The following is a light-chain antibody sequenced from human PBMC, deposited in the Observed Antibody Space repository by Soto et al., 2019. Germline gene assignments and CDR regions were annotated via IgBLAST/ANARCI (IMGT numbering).Light chain of an antibody. CDR2: GAS. V-gene: IGKV3-20*01. CDR1: QSISSNK. J-gene: IGKJ1*01. Sequence: EIALTQSPGSLSLSPGEIATLSFSASQSISSNKLAWYQHNPGQAPRLLIYGASSRATGIPDRFSGSGSGTDFTLTISSLQPGDFATYYCQHYNTYPWTFGQGTKVDIK. CDR3: QHYNTYPWT.